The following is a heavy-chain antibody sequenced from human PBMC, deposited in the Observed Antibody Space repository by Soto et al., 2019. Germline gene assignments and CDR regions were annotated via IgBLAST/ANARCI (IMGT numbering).Heavy chain of an antibody. CDR3: AREDITMIVVVTPGYYGMDV. J-gene: IGHJ6*02. D-gene: IGHD3-22*01. Sequence: GGSLRLSCAASGFTFSSCSMNWVRQAPGKGLEWVSYISSSSSTIYYADSVKGRFTISRDNAKNSLYLQMNSLRAEDTAVYYCAREDITMIVVVTPGYYGMDVWGQGTTVTVSS. V-gene: IGHV3-48*01. CDR2: ISSSSSTI. CDR1: GFTFSSCS.